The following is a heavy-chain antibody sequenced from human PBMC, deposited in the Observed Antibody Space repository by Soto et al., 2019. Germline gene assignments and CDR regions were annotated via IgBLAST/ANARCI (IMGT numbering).Heavy chain of an antibody. D-gene: IGHD6-19*01. Sequence: XVSLRLSCAVCGVTFRDYCMHWVRQVPGKGLLWVSRIGPDGTSTKYADSVKGRFTISRSNPENTLYLQMNSLRAEDTGVYYCVREVIAVLGSIRWFDPWGQRTLVTVSS. J-gene: IGHJ5*02. CDR2: IGPDGTST. CDR1: GVTFRDYC. CDR3: VREVIAVLGSIRWFDP. V-gene: IGHV3-74*01.